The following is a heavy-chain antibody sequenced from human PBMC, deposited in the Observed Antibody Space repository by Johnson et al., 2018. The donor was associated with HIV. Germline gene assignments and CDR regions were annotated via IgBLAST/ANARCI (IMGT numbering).Heavy chain of an antibody. D-gene: IGHD3-16*01. CDR2: IRYDGSNK. J-gene: IGHJ3*02. CDR3: ARFGDMGTSFHGFDI. V-gene: IGHV3-30*02. CDR1: GFTFSSYG. Sequence: VVQPGGSLRLSCAASGFTFSSYGMHWVRQAPGKGLEWVAFIRYDGSNKYYADSVKGRFTISRDNSKNTLYLQMNSLRAEDTAVYYCARFGDMGTSFHGFDIWGQGTMVTVSS.